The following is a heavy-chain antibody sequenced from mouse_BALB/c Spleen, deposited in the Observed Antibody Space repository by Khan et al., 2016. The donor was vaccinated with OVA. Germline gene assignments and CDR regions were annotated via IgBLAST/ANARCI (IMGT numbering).Heavy chain of an antibody. J-gene: IGHJ2*01. D-gene: IGHD3-2*02. CDR2: IYPGTDNT. CDR3: AREEALDHFDH. Sequence: VQLQESGAELVRPGASVKLSCKTSGYIFTSYWIHWVKQRSGQGLEWIARIYPGTDNTYYNEKFKDKATLTADTSSSTDYMQLSSLKSEDSDVYFCAREEALDHFDHWGQGTTLTVSS. V-gene: IGHV1S132*01. CDR1: GYIFTSYW.